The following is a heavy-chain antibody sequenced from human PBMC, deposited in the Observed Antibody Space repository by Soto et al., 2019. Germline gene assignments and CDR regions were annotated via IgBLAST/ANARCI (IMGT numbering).Heavy chain of an antibody. CDR2: IYWDDDK. CDR3: AHSGMEKQIAGAGTGRRGSNFDY. J-gene: IGHJ4*02. V-gene: IGHV2-5*02. Sequence: QITLKESGPTLVKPTQTLTLTCTFSGFSLSTSGVGVGWIRQPPGKPLERLALIYWDDDKRYSPSLKSRLTITKDTSKSQVVLTMTNMDPVDTATYYCAHSGMEKQIAGAGTGRRGSNFDYWGQGTLVTVSS. D-gene: IGHD6-19*01. CDR1: GFSLSTSGVG.